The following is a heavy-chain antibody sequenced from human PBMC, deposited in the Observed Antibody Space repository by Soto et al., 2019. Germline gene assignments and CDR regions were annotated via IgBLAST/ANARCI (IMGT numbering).Heavy chain of an antibody. Sequence: QVQLEQSGAEVKKPGASVKVSCKASGYTFTSYGISWVRQAPGQGLEGMGWISVHNGNTDYAQKLQGRVTMTADTSTSTAYMELRSLSSDDKAVYYCARDTMVTTNWFDPWGQGTLVTVSS. CDR3: ARDTMVTTNWFDP. D-gene: IGHD3-10*01. J-gene: IGHJ5*02. CDR2: ISVHNGNT. V-gene: IGHV1-18*01. CDR1: GYTFTSYG.